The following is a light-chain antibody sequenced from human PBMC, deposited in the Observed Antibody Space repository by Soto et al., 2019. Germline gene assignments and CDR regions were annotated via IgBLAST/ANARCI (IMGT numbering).Light chain of an antibody. CDR1: QSVSNNY. CDR2: GAS. CDR3: QQRHMWPIT. Sequence: IVLSLSPGTLSLSPGERATLSCRASQSVSNNYLAWYQQKPGQAPRLLIYGASNRATGIPDRFTGSASGTDFTLTINRLEPEDFAVYYCQQRHMWPITFSQGTRLEIK. J-gene: IGKJ5*01. V-gene: IGKV3D-20*02.